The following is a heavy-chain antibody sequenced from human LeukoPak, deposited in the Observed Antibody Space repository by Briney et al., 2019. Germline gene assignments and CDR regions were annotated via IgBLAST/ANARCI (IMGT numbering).Heavy chain of an antibody. D-gene: IGHD4-17*01. J-gene: IGHJ4*02. CDR1: GFTFSNAW. Sequence: GGSLRLSCAASGFTFSNAWMSWVRQAPGKGLQWVSSISSSSSYISYADSVKGRFTISRDNAKNSLYLQMNSLRAEDTAVYYCARRRTTVTTSLDYWGQGTLVTVSS. V-gene: IGHV3-21*01. CDR2: ISSSSSYI. CDR3: ARRRTTVTTSLDY.